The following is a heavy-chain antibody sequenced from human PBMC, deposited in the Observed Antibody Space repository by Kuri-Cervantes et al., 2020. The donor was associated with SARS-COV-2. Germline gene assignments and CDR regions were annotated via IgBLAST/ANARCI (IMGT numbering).Heavy chain of an antibody. V-gene: IGHV3-66*01. Sequence: ESLKISCAASGFTVSSNYMSWVRQAPGKGLEWVSVIYSGGSTYYADSVKGRFTISRDNAKNSLYPQMNSLRAEDTAVYYCARDAAWGPVEGFDYWGQGTLVTVSS. J-gene: IGHJ4*02. CDR2: IYSGGST. CDR1: GFTVSSNY. CDR3: ARDAAWGPVEGFDY. D-gene: IGHD3-16*01.